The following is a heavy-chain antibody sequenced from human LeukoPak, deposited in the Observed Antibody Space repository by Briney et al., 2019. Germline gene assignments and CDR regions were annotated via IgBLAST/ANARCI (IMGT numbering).Heavy chain of an antibody. J-gene: IGHJ4*02. CDR3: ARVGYSSSWYYFDY. Sequence: PSETLSLTCAVYGGSFSGYYWSWIRQPSGKGLEWIGEINHSGSTNYNPSLKSRVTISVDTSKNPFSLKLSSVTAADTAVYYCARVGYSSSWYYFDYWGQGTLVTVSS. V-gene: IGHV4-34*01. CDR1: GGSFSGYY. CDR2: INHSGST. D-gene: IGHD6-13*01.